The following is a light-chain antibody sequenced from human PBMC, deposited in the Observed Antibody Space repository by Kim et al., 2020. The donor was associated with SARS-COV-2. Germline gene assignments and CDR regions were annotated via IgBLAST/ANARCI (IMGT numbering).Light chain of an antibody. CDR3: QAWDTSTAV. CDR2: QGS. J-gene: IGLJ2*01. CDR1: RLGNKY. V-gene: IGLV3-1*01. Sequence: GSPDQTATITCSGDRLGNKYPCWYQQKSGQSPVMVICQGSKRPSGIPERFSGSKSGNTVTLTISGTQAMDEADYYCQAWDTSTAVFGGGTKVTVL.